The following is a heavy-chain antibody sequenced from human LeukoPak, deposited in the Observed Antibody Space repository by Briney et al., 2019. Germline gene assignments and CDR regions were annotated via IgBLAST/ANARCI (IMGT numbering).Heavy chain of an antibody. Sequence: GESLKICCKCSGYSFTNYWICWVRQVPGKGLEWMGRIDPSDSYTHYSPSFQGPVTISADTSITTAYLQWSSLKASDTAMYYCARQNSHGGLYYYYGMDVWGQGTTVSVSS. CDR1: GYSFTNYW. V-gene: IGHV5-10-1*01. CDR2: IDPSDSYT. CDR3: ARQNSHGGLYYYYGMDV. D-gene: IGHD2-21*01. J-gene: IGHJ6*02.